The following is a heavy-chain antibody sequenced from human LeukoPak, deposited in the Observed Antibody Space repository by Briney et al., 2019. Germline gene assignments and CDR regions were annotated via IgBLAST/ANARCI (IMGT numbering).Heavy chain of an antibody. CDR3: ARDSARIAAAGSPIYYYYYGMDV. CDR2: ISAYNGNT. D-gene: IGHD6-13*01. CDR1: GYTLTSYG. V-gene: IGHV1-18*01. Sequence: ASVKVSCKASGYTLTSYGISWVRQAPGQGLESMGWISAYNGNTNYAQKLQGRVTMTTDTSTSTAYMELRSLRSDDTAVYYCARDSARIAAAGSPIYYYYYGMDVWGQGTTVTVSS. J-gene: IGHJ6*02.